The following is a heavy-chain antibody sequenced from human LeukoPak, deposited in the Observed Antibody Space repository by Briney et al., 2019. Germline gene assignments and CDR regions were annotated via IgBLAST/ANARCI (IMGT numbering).Heavy chain of an antibody. CDR2: IYYSVST. D-gene: IGHD3-10*01. J-gene: IGHJ4*02. CDR3: ARTATPYYYGSGSYYTPSYYFDY. V-gene: IGHV4-59*08. Sequence: SETLSLTCTVSGGSISSYYWSWIRQPPGKGLEWMGYIYYSVSTNYNPSLKSRVTISVDTSKNQFSLKLSSVTAADTAVYYCARTATPYYYGSGSYYTPSYYFDYWGQGTLVTVSS. CDR1: GGSISSYY.